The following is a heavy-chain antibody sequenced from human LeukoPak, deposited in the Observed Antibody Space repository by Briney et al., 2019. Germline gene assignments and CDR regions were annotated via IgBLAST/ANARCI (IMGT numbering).Heavy chain of an antibody. CDR1: GGTFSKYA. CDR2: IPPTYGLV. CDR3: ATGTNGLYGSNRFQGYFDD. Sequence: ASVKVSCKASGGTFSKYAISWVRQAPGQGLEWMGGIPPTYGLVHYAQKFQGRVTLTTDTSTGTADLEMNSLTFEDTAVYYCATGTNGLYGSNRFQGYFDDWGQGTLVTVLS. D-gene: IGHD6-13*01. J-gene: IGHJ4*02. V-gene: IGHV1-69*10.